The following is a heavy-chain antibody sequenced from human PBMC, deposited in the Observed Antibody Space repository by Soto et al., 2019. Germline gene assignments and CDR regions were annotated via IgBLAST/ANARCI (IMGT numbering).Heavy chain of an antibody. CDR1: GITFSSYG. CDR3: ALGHCSGGHWCYLDY. Sequence: QVQLVESGGGVVQPGRTLRPSCAAAGITFSSYGMHWVRQAPGKGLEWLAVISFDGSYKNYADSVKGQFTISRDNSKNTLYLHMNSLRPEDTAVFYCALGHCSGGHWCYLDYCGRGTLVTVSP. D-gene: IGHD2-15*01. CDR2: ISFDGSYK. J-gene: IGHJ4*02. V-gene: IGHV3-30*03.